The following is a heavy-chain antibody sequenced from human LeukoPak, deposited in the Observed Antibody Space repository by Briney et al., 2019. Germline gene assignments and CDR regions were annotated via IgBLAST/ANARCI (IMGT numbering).Heavy chain of an antibody. V-gene: IGHV3-23*01. Sequence: AGGSLRLSCAASGFTFSSYGMSWVRQAPGKGLEWVSAISGSGGSTYYADSVKGRFTISRDNSKNTLYLQMNSLRAEDTAVYYCAKDHPMATRIFDYWGQGTLVTVSS. CDR1: GFTFSSYG. J-gene: IGHJ4*02. D-gene: IGHD5-24*01. CDR2: ISGSGGST. CDR3: AKDHPMATRIFDY.